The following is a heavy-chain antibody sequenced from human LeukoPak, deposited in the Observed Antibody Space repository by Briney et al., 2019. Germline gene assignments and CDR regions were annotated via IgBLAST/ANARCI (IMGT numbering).Heavy chain of an antibody. D-gene: IGHD1-1*01. V-gene: IGHV4-59*01. CDR3: ARVWGTRYFDL. J-gene: IGHJ2*01. Sequence: SETLSLTCTVSGGSISSYYWSWIRQPPGKGLEWIGYIYYSGGTNYNPSLKSRVTISVDTSTNQLSLKLSSVTAADTAVYYCARVWGTRYFDLWGRGTLVTVSS. CDR1: GGSISSYY. CDR2: IYYSGGT.